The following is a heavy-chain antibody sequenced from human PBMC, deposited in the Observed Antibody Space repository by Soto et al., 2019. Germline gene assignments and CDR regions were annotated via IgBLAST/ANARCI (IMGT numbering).Heavy chain of an antibody. V-gene: IGHV1-69*06. CDR1: GGTFSSYA. CDR3: ARVRDIVVVPAATSFAFDI. J-gene: IGHJ3*02. D-gene: IGHD2-2*01. Sequence: SVKVSCKASGGTFSSYAISWVRQAPGQGLERMGGIIPIFGTANYAQKFQGRVTITADKSTSTVYMELSSLRSEDTAVYYCARVRDIVVVPAATSFAFDIWGQGTMVTVSS. CDR2: IIPIFGTA.